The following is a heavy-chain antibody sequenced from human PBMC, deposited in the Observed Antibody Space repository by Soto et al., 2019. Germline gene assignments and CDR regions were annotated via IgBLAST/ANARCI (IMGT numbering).Heavy chain of an antibody. V-gene: IGHV3-30-3*01. CDR1: GFTFSSYA. Sequence: QVQLVESGGGVVQPGRSLRLSCAASGFTFSSYAMHWVRQAPGKGLEWVAVISYDGSNKYYADSVKGRFTISRDNSKNTLYLQMNSLRAEDTAVYYCARDYSSSSLFYYYYYGMDVWGQGPTVTVSS. CDR2: ISYDGSNK. D-gene: IGHD6-6*01. CDR3: ARDYSSSSLFYYYYYGMDV. J-gene: IGHJ6*02.